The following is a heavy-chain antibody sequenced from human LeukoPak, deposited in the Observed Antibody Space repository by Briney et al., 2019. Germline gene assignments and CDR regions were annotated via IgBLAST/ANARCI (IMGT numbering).Heavy chain of an antibody. CDR3: ARDGGDYHWYFDL. CDR1: GFTFSSYG. V-gene: IGHV3-33*01. D-gene: IGHD4-17*01. CDR2: IWYDGSNK. J-gene: IGHJ2*01. Sequence: QPGGSLRLSCAASGFTFSSYGMHWVRQAPGKGLEWVAVIWYDGSNKYYADSVKGRFTISRDNSKNTLYLQMNSLRAEDTAVYYCARDGGDYHWYFDLWGRGTLVTVSS.